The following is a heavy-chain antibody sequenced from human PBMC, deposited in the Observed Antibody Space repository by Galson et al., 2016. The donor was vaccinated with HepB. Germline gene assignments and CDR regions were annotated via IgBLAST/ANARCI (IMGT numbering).Heavy chain of an antibody. V-gene: IGHV4-39*02. CDR2: VYRGKT. J-gene: IGHJ4*02. Sequence: ETLSLTCTVSDGSMRSSSFPWGWIRQPPGKGLEWIGTVYRGKTYYSPSLAGRVTISAGMPTDFLSLKLTSLTAADTAVYYCARAGLLTEASFDYWGQGTLVAVSS. D-gene: IGHD1-20*01. CDR1: DGSMRSSSFP. CDR3: ARAGLLTEASFDY.